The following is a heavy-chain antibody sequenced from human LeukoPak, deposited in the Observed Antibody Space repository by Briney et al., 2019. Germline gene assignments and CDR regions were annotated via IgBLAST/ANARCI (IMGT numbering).Heavy chain of an antibody. Sequence: PSETLSLTCTVSGGSISSSSYYWGWIRQPPGKGLEWVANIKQDGSEKYVDSVKGRFTISRDNAKNSLYLQMNSLRAEDTAVYYCARDPTKKGIAVAVPGTDAFDIWGQGTMVTVSS. CDR2: IKQDGSEK. CDR1: GGSISSSSYY. J-gene: IGHJ3*02. CDR3: ARDPTKKGIAVAVPGTDAFDI. D-gene: IGHD6-19*01. V-gene: IGHV3-7*01.